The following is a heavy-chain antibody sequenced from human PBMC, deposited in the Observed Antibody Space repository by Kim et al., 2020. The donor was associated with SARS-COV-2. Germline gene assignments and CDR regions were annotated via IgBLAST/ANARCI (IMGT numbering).Heavy chain of an antibody. CDR2: SVGST. D-gene: IGHD6-25*01. V-gene: IGHV3-53*01. J-gene: IGHJ4*02. Sequence: SVGSTYYADSVKGRFTISRDNSKNTLYLQMNSLRAEDTAVYYCARRAGFYWGQGTLVTVSS. CDR3: ARRAGFY.